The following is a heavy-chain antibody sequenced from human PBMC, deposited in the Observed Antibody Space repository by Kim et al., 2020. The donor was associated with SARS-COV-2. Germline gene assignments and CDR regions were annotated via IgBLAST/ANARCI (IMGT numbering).Heavy chain of an antibody. CDR3: ARPLYGSGSYRY. V-gene: IGHV4-39*01. Sequence: YYHPSLKSRITTSVDTSKNQCSLKLSSVTAADASVYYCARPLYGSGSYRYWGQGTLVTVSS. J-gene: IGHJ4*02. D-gene: IGHD3-10*01.